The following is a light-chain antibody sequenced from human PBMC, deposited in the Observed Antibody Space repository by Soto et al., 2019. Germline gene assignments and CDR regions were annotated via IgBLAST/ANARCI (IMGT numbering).Light chain of an antibody. CDR3: SSYTTTNTWV. J-gene: IGLJ3*02. Sequence: QSVLTQPPSVSGSPGQSVTISCTGTSSDIGGSNRVSWYQQSPGTAPKFMIYEVSNRPSAVPDRFSGSKSGTTASLTISGLQPEDEADYYCSSYTTTNTWVFGGGTKLTVL. CDR1: SSDIGGSNR. V-gene: IGLV2-18*02. CDR2: EVS.